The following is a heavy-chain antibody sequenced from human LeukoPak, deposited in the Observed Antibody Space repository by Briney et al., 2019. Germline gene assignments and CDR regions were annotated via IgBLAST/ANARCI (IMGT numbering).Heavy chain of an antibody. D-gene: IGHD5-12*01. Sequence: ASVKVSCKASGYTFTGYYMHWVRQAPGQGREWMGWINPNSGGTNYAQKFQGRVTMTRDTSISTAYMELSRLRSDDTAVYYCARDQNGYDWGYYYYYMDVWGKGTTVTVSS. CDR2: INPNSGGT. J-gene: IGHJ6*03. V-gene: IGHV1-2*02. CDR1: GYTFTGYY. CDR3: ARDQNGYDWGYYYYYMDV.